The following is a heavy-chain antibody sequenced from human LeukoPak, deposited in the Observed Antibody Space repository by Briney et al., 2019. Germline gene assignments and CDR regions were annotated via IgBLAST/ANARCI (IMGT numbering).Heavy chain of an antibody. J-gene: IGHJ4*02. V-gene: IGHV3-11*01. CDR2: ISSSGSTI. Sequence: GGSLRLSCAASGFTFSDYYMSWIRQAPGKGLEWVSYISSSGSTIYYADSVKGRFTISRDNAKNSLYLQMNSLRAEDTAVYYCARDRPEQKVTTVYWGQGTLVTVSS. D-gene: IGHD4-17*01. CDR1: GFTFSDYY. CDR3: ARDRPEQKVTTVY.